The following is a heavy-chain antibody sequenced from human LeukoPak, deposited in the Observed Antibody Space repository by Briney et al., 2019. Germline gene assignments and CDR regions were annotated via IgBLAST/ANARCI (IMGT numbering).Heavy chain of an antibody. V-gene: IGHV3-30-3*01. CDR2: ISYDGSNK. D-gene: IGHD2-2*01. CDR3: ARRGNCSSTSCLNWFDP. Sequence: GGSLRLSCAASGFTFSSYAMYWVRQAPGKGLEGVAVISYDGSNKYYADSVKGRFTISRDNSKNTLYLQMNSLRAEDTAVYYCARRGNCSSTSCLNWFDPWGQGTLVTVSS. CDR1: GFTFSSYA. J-gene: IGHJ5*02.